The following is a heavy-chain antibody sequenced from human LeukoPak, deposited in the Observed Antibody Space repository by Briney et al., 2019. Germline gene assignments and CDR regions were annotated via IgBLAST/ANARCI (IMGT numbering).Heavy chain of an antibody. CDR2: ISGDAGRI. CDR1: GFTFSNDD. V-gene: IGHV3-23*01. J-gene: IGHJ4*02. Sequence: GGSLRLSCAASGFTFSNDDMNWVRQAPGKGLEWVSGISGDAGRIHYAGSVKGRFTISRDNAKNSLYLQMNSLRAEDTAVYYCARALDWGQGTLVTVSS. CDR3: ARALD.